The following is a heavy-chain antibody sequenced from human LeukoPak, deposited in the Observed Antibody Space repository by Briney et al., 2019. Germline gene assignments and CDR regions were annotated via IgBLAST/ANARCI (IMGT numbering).Heavy chain of an antibody. CDR3: SRDRIDDAFDI. CDR1: AGSISSYY. D-gene: IGHD2-15*01. CDR2: IYPSGST. Sequence: SETLSLTCTVSAGSISSYYWSWIRQPAGKGLEWIGRIYPSGSTYYSPSLKSRVTMSVDTSKNQFSLKLSSVTAADTAVYYCSRDRIDDAFDIWGQGTMVTVSS. V-gene: IGHV4-4*07. J-gene: IGHJ3*02.